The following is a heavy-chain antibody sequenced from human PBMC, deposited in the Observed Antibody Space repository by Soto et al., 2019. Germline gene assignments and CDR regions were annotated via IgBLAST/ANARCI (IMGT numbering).Heavy chain of an antibody. V-gene: IGHV3-33*01. Sequence: QVQLVESGGGVVQPGRSLRLSCAASGFTFSSYGMHWVHQAPGKGLEWVAVIWYDGSNKYYADSVKGRFTISRDNSKNTLYLQMNSLRAEDTAVYYCARDAVGYYYDSSGTTSYYYGMDVWGQGTTVTVSS. J-gene: IGHJ6*02. CDR2: IWYDGSNK. CDR1: GFTFSSYG. D-gene: IGHD3-22*01. CDR3: ARDAVGYYYDSSGTTSYYYGMDV.